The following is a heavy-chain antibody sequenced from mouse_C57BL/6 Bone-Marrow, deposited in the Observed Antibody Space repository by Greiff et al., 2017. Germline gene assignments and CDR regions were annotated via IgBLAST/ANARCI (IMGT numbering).Heavy chain of an antibody. V-gene: IGHV1-4*01. J-gene: IGHJ4*01. D-gene: IGHD2-2*01. Sequence: QVQLQQSGAELARPGASVKMSCKASGYTFTSYTMHWVKQRPGQGLEWIGYINPRSGYTKYNQKFKDKATLTADKSSSTAYMQLSSLTSEDSAVYSCARRRWLRRVYAMDYWGQGTSVTVSS. CDR2: INPRSGYT. CDR3: ARRRWLRRVYAMDY. CDR1: GYTFTSYT.